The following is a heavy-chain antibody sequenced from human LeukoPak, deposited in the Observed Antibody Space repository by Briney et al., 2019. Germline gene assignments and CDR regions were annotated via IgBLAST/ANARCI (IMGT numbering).Heavy chain of an antibody. CDR1: GYTFTSYG. J-gene: IGHJ5*02. V-gene: IGHV1-18*04. D-gene: IGHD3-10*01. Sequence: ASVKVSCKASGYTFTSYGISWVRQAPGQGLEWMGWISAYNGNTNYAQKLQGRVTMTTDTSTSTAYMELRGLRSDDTAVYYCARDLEWFGELNWFDPWGQGTLVTVSS. CDR2: ISAYNGNT. CDR3: ARDLEWFGELNWFDP.